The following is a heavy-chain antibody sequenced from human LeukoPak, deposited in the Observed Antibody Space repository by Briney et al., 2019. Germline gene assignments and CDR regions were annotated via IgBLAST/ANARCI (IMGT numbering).Heavy chain of an antibody. Sequence: SVKVSCKASGGTFSSYAISWVRQAPGQGLGWMGGIIPIFGTANYARKFQGRVTITADESTSTAYMELSSLRSEDTAVYYCARGEYCSGGSCYWDYYYMDVWGKGTTVTVSS. CDR3: ARGEYCSGGSCYWDYYYMDV. D-gene: IGHD2-15*01. J-gene: IGHJ6*03. CDR2: IIPIFGTA. CDR1: GGTFSSYA. V-gene: IGHV1-69*13.